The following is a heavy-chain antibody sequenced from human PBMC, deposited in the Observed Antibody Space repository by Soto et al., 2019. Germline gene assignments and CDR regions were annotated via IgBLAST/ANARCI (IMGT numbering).Heavy chain of an antibody. CDR1: GYTFTGYY. CDR3: ARDLVVGSSGHNPGNDY. D-gene: IGHD2-15*01. V-gene: IGHV1-69*04. Sequence: SVKVSCKASGYTFTGYYMHWVRQAPGQGLEWMGRIIPILGIANYAQKFQGRVTITADKSTGTAYMELSSLRSEDTAVYYCARDLVVGSSGHNPGNDYWGQGTLVTVSS. CDR2: IIPILGIA. J-gene: IGHJ4*02.